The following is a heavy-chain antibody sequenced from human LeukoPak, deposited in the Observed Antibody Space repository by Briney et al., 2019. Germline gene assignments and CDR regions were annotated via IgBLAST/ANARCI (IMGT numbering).Heavy chain of an antibody. Sequence: ASVKVSCKASEYTFTSYDINWVRQATGQGLEWMGWMNPNSGNTGYAQKFQGRVTMTRDTSISTAYMELRSLRSDDTAVYYCARDRGRDFDYWGQGTLVTVSS. D-gene: IGHD3-10*01. CDR1: EYTFTSYD. CDR3: ARDRGRDFDY. J-gene: IGHJ4*02. V-gene: IGHV1-8*01. CDR2: MNPNSGNT.